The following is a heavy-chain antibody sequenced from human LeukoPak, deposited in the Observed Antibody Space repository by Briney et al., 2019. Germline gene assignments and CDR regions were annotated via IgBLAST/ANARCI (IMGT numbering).Heavy chain of an antibody. V-gene: IGHV3-23*01. CDR1: GFTFSSYA. CDR2: ISGSGDNT. Sequence: GGSLRLSCAASGFTFSSYAMSWVRQAPGKGLEWVSTISGSGDNTYYADSVKGRFTISRDNSKNTLYLQMNSLRAEDTAVYYCAKAGRSSRFGPPEIWGQGTLVTVSS. D-gene: IGHD6-13*01. CDR3: AKAGRSSRFGPPEI. J-gene: IGHJ4*02.